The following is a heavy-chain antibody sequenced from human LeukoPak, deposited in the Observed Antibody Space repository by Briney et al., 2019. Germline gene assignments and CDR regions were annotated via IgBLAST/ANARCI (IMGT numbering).Heavy chain of an antibody. CDR2: INAGNGNT. V-gene: IGHV1-3*01. CDR1: GYTFTSYA. D-gene: IGHD3-22*01. CDR3: ARDDYDSSGTN. Sequence: ASVTVSFTASGYTFTSYAMHWVRQAPGQRLEWMGWINAGNGNTKYSQKFQGRVTITRDTSASTAYMELSSLRSEDTAVYYCARDDYDSSGTNWGQGTLVTVSS. J-gene: IGHJ4*02.